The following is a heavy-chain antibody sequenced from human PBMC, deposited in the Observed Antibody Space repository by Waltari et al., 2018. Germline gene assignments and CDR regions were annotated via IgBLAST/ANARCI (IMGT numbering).Heavy chain of an antibody. Sequence: EVQLVESGGGLVQPGGSLRLSCAASGFPFSSYWMSWVRQAPGKGLEWVANIKQDGSEKYYVDSVKGRFTISRDNAKNSLYLQMNSLRAEDTAVYYCAREKLEPLDYWGQGTLVTVSS. V-gene: IGHV3-7*03. D-gene: IGHD1-1*01. J-gene: IGHJ4*02. CDR3: AREKLEPLDY. CDR2: IKQDGSEK. CDR1: GFPFSSYW.